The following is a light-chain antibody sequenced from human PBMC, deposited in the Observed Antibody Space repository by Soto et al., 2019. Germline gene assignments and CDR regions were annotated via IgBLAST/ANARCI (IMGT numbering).Light chain of an antibody. CDR3: QQYTSYSRA. J-gene: IGKJ1*01. CDR2: DAS. CDR1: QSISHF. V-gene: IGKV1-5*01. Sequence: DIQMTQSPSTLSASVGDRVTITCRASQSISHFLAWYQQKPGKVPNLLIYDASNLGSGVPSRFSGSGSGTDFTLTISVLQPDDFPTYYCQQYTSYSRAFGKGTKVDLK.